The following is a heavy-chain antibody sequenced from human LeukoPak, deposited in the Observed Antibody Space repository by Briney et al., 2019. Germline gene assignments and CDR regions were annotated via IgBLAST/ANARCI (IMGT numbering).Heavy chain of an antibody. CDR2: IYHSGST. CDR3: ARETGILGATTPD. Sequence: PSETLSLTCTVSGYSISSGYYWGWIRQPPGKGLEWIGSIYHSGSTYYNPSLKSRVTISVDTSKNQFSLKLSSVTAADTAVYYCARETGILGATTPDWGQGTLVTVSS. D-gene: IGHD1-26*01. J-gene: IGHJ4*02. CDR1: GYSISSGYY. V-gene: IGHV4-38-2*02.